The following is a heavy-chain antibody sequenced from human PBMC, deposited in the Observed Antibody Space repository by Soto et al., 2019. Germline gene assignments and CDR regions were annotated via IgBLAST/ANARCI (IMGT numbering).Heavy chain of an antibody. CDR3: ARTIAAADLRNWFDP. D-gene: IGHD6-13*01. J-gene: IGHJ5*02. Sequence: SETRSLACTVSGVSISSGGYYWSWIRQHPGKGLEWIGYIYYSGSTYYNPSLKSRVTISVDTSKNQFSLKLSSVTAADTAVYYCARTIAAADLRNWFDPWGQGTLVTVSS. CDR2: IYYSGST. V-gene: IGHV4-31*03. CDR1: GVSISSGGYY.